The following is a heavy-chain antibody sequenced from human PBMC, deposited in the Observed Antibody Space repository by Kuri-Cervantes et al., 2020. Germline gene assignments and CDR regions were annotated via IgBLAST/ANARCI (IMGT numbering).Heavy chain of an antibody. Sequence: SVKVSCKASGGTFSSYAISWVRQAPGQGLEWMGGIIPIFGTANYAQKFQGRVTITADKSTSTAYMELSRLRSDDTAVYYCAREVIAAAGMGFDPWGQGTLVTVSS. D-gene: IGHD6-13*01. CDR2: IIPIFGTA. CDR1: GGTFSSYA. CDR3: AREVIAAAGMGFDP. V-gene: IGHV1-69*06. J-gene: IGHJ5*02.